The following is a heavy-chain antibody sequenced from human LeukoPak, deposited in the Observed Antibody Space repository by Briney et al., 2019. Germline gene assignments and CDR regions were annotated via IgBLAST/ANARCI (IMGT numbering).Heavy chain of an antibody. V-gene: IGHV3-23*01. CDR2: ITNGGDT. Sequence: PGGSLRLSCAASGFTFSTYAMGWVRQAPGKGLEWVSSITNGGDTYYADSVKGRFTISRDTSKNTLVLDMNSVRADDTAIYYCATFSGWYLQNCYFDYWGQGTLVTVSS. CDR3: ATFSGWYLQNCYFDY. CDR1: GFTFSTYA. D-gene: IGHD4-23*01. J-gene: IGHJ4*02.